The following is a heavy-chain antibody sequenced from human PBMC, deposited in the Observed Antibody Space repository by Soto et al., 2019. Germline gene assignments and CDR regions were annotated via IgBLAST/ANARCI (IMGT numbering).Heavy chain of an antibody. J-gene: IGHJ4*02. Sequence: PSETLSLTCAAYGGSFSGYYWSWIRKPPGKGLEWIGEINHSGSTNYNPSFKSRVTFSVDTSKNQCSQKLTSVTAADTAVYYCARSYYDILTGYSYFDYWGQGTLVTVSS. CDR1: GGSFSGYY. D-gene: IGHD3-9*01. CDR3: ARSYYDILTGYSYFDY. CDR2: INHSGST. V-gene: IGHV4-34*01.